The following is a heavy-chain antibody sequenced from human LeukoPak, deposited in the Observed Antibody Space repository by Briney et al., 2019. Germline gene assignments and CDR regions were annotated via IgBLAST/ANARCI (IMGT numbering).Heavy chain of an antibody. CDR3: SVYSSSWYGNDVFDI. V-gene: IGHV1-69*13. J-gene: IGHJ3*02. Sequence: GASVKVSCKASGYTFTSYAISWVRQAPGQGLEWMGGIIPIFGTANYAQKFQGRVTITADESTSTAYMELSSLRSEDTAGYYCSVYSSSWYGNDVFDIGGQGTMVTVSS. D-gene: IGHD6-13*01. CDR2: IIPIFGTA. CDR1: GYTFTSYA.